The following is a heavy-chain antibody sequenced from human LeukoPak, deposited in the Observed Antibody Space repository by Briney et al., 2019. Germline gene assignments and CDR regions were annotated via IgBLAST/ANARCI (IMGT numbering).Heavy chain of an antibody. J-gene: IGHJ4*02. CDR3: ARVCSSTSCYSRSIDY. CDR1: GYTFTGYY. CDR2: INPNSGGT. D-gene: IGHD2-2*01. V-gene: IGHV1-2*02. Sequence: ASVNVSCKASGYTFTGYYMHWVRQAPGQGLEWMGWINPNSGGTNYAQKFQGRVTMTRDTSISTAYMELSRLRSDDTAVYYCARVCSSTSCYSRSIDYWGQGTLVTVSS.